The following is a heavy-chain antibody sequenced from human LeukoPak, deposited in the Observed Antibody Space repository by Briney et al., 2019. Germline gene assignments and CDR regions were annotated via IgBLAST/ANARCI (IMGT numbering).Heavy chain of an antibody. Sequence: GGSLRLSCAASGFTFSSYGMHWVRQAPGKGLEWVAVISYDGSNKYYADSVKGRFTISRDNSKNTLYLQMNSLRAEDTAVYYCAKDRLDIVVVTAKFYYYYYMDVWGKGTTVTVSS. CDR3: AKDRLDIVVVTAKFYYYYYMDV. V-gene: IGHV3-30*18. CDR2: ISYDGSNK. J-gene: IGHJ6*03. D-gene: IGHD2-21*02. CDR1: GFTFSSYG.